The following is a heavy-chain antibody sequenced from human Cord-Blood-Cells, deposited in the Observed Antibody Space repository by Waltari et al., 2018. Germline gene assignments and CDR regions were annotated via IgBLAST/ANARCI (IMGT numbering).Heavy chain of an antibody. D-gene: IGHD6-13*01. V-gene: IGHV4-61*01. J-gene: IGHJ1*01. Sequence: QVQLQESGPGLVKPSETLSLTCTVSGGSVSSGSYYWSWIRQPPGKGLEWIGYIYDSGSTNYNPSLKSRVTISVDTSKNQFSLKLSSVTAADTAVYYCATHSRIAAAGAEYFQHWGQGTLVTVSS. CDR2: IYDSGST. CDR1: GGSVSSGSYY. CDR3: ATHSRIAAAGAEYFQH.